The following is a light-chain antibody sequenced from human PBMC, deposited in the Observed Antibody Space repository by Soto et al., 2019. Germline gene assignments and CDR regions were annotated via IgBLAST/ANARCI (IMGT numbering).Light chain of an antibody. V-gene: IGKV1-5*03. Sequence: DIQMTQSPSTLTGSVGDRVTITCRASQTISSWLAWYQKKPGKAPKLLIYKASTLKSGVPSRFSGSGSGTEFNLTISSLQTDDFATYYCQHYNSYPGAFGQGTKVDIK. CDR2: KAS. CDR1: QTISSW. CDR3: QHYNSYPGA. J-gene: IGKJ1*01.